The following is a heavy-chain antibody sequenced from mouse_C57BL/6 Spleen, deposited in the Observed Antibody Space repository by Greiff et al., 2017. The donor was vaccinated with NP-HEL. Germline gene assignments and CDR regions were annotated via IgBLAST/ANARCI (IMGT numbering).Heavy chain of an antibody. CDR1: GYSITSGYY. V-gene: IGHV3-6*01. J-gene: IGHJ4*01. CDR2: ISYDGSN. CDR3: AREKDGYYVRYAMDY. D-gene: IGHD2-3*01. Sequence: EVQLQESGPGLVKPSQSLSLTCSVTGYSITSGYYWNWIRQFPGNKLEWMGYISYDGSNNYNPSLKNRISITRDTSKNQFFLKLKSVTTEDTATYYCAREKDGYYVRYAMDYWGQGTSVTVSS.